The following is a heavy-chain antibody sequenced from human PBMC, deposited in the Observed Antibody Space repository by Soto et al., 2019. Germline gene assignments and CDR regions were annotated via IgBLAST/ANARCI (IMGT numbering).Heavy chain of an antibody. Sequence: EVQLLESGGGLVQPGGSLRLSCAASGFAFSTYAMTWVRQAPGKGLEWVSTISIAGDRTYYADSVKGRFTISRDNSKNTLYLQMNSLRADDTAVYYCAKGQWLDYWGQGTLVTVSS. CDR2: ISIAGDRT. CDR3: AKGQWLDY. V-gene: IGHV3-23*01. CDR1: GFAFSTYA. D-gene: IGHD6-19*01. J-gene: IGHJ4*02.